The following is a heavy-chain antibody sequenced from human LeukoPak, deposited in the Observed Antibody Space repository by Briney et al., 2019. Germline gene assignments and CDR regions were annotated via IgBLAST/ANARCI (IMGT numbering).Heavy chain of an antibody. CDR3: ARAYLADSPYFDY. CDR1: GFTFSSNY. J-gene: IGHJ4*02. D-gene: IGHD2-21*01. CDR2: IYSGGST. V-gene: IGHV3-53*01. Sequence: PGGSLRLSCAASGFTFSSNYVSWARRAPERGLEWLTVIYSGGSTYYVDSGKGRLTISRDNSKNTLYLQMNSLRAEDTAVYYCARAYLADSPYFDYWGQGTLVTVSS.